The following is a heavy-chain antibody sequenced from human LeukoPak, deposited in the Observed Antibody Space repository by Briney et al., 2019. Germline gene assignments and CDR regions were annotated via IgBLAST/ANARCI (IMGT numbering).Heavy chain of an antibody. V-gene: IGHV4-59*01. J-gene: IGHJ4*02. CDR3: ARSPHYYGSEFDY. CDR1: GGSISSYY. Sequence: SETLSLTCTVSGGSISSYYWSWIRQPPGKGLDWIGYIYYSGSTNYNPSLKSRVTISVDTSKNQFSLKLSSVTAADTAVYYCARSPHYYGSEFDYWGQGTLVTVSS. CDR2: IYYSGST. D-gene: IGHD3-10*01.